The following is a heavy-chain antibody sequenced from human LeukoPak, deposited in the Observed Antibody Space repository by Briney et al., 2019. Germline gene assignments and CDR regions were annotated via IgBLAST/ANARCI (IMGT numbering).Heavy chain of an antibody. CDR2: INPNSGGT. Sequence: ASVKVSCKASGYTFTRYYIHWVRQAPGQGLEWMPWINPNSGGTDWAQEFQGRVTLTRDTSISTAYMELSRLRSDDTAVYYCARAIFGGPFDIWGQGTMVTVSS. CDR1: GYTFTRYY. D-gene: IGHD3-9*01. V-gene: IGHV1-2*02. CDR3: ARAIFGGPFDI. J-gene: IGHJ3*02.